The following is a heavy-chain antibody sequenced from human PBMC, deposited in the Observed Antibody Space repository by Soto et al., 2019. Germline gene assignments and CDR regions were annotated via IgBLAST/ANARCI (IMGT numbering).Heavy chain of an antibody. D-gene: IGHD6-6*01. CDR1: GGSVSSGRYY. V-gene: IGHV4-61*01. Sequence: SETLSLTCTVSGGSVSSGRYYWSWIRQPPGKALEWIGYIYYTGTTNYNPSLKSRVTMSVETSKNQFSLNLSSVTAADTAIYYCARETSSSSGGNFDYWGRGTLVTVSS. CDR3: ARETSSSSGGNFDY. CDR2: IYYTGTT. J-gene: IGHJ4*02.